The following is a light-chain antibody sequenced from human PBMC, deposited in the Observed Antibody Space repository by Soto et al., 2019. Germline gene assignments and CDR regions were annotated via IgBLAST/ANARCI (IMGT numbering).Light chain of an antibody. Sequence: IVMTQSPATLSVSPGESATLSCRASQSVTYKVAWYQQKPGQAPRLLIYGASMRITGIPERFRGSGSGTEFTLTISSLQSEDFAVYYCQHYQNLWAFGQGTKVDIK. CDR2: GAS. J-gene: IGKJ1*01. V-gene: IGKV3D-15*01. CDR3: QHYQNLWA. CDR1: QSVTYK.